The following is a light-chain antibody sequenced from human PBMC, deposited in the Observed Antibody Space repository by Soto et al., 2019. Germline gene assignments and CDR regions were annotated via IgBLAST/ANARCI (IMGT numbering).Light chain of an antibody. J-gene: IGLJ2*01. CDR3: CSYAGSSTHVV. Sequence: QSVLTQPASVSGSPGQSITISCTGASSDVGVYNLVSWYQQHPGKAPKVMIYEVSKRPSGVSNRFSGSKSGNTASLTISGLQAEDEADYYCCSYAGSSTHVVFGGGTKLTVL. CDR1: SSDVGVYNL. CDR2: EVS. V-gene: IGLV2-23*02.